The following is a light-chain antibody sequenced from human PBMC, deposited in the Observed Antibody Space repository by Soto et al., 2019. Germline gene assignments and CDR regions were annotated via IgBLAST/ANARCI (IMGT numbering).Light chain of an antibody. CDR1: QSIKSW. Sequence: DTQMTQSPSTLSAPAADGVTITCRASQSIKSWLAWYQHKPGKAPKLLIYDASSWESGVPSRFSGSGSGTEFTLTISSLQPDDFAAYYCQQYSTYSTFGQGTKVDNK. CDR3: QQYSTYST. J-gene: IGKJ1*01. V-gene: IGKV1-5*01. CDR2: DAS.